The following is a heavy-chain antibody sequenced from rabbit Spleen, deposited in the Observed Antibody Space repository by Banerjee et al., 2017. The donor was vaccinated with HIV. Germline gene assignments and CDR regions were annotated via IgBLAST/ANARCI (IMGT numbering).Heavy chain of an antibody. D-gene: IGHD1-1*01. CDR3: ARDLPAAIGWNFYL. V-gene: IGHV1S45*01. CDR2: INTATGKP. CDR1: GFSFSSTYW. Sequence: QEQLVESGGGLVQPGASLTLTCTASGFSFSSTYWICWVRQAPGKGLEWIACINTATGKPVYSTWAKGRFTVSTTSSTTVTLQMTSLTAADTATYFCARDLPAAIGWNFYLWGQGTLVTVS. J-gene: IGHJ4*01.